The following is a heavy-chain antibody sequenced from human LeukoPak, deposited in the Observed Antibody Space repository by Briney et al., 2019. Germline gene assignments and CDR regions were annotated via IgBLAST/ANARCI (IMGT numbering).Heavy chain of an antibody. J-gene: IGHJ3*02. D-gene: IGHD5-24*01. CDR1: GFTFSSSA. V-gene: IGHV3-23*01. Sequence: GESLTLSCAASGFTFSSSAMSWVRQAPGKGLEWVSAISGSGGNTYSADSVKGRFTISRDNSKNTLYLEMNSLRAEDTAVYYFALVRMAWGAFDIWGQGTMVTVSS. CDR2: ISGSGGNT. CDR3: ALVRMAWGAFDI.